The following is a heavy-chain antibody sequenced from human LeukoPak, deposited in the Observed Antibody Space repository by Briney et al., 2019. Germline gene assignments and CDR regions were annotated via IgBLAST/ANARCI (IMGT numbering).Heavy chain of an antibody. CDR2: ISSSSSTI. CDR3: ARVPRVTLNWFDP. CDR1: GFTFSSYS. V-gene: IGHV3-48*01. D-gene: IGHD4-17*01. Sequence: GGSLRLSCAASGFTFSSYSMNWVRQAPGKGLEWVSSISSSSSTIYYADSVKGRFTISRDNAKNSLYLQMNSLRAEDTAVYYCARVPRVTLNWFDPWGQGTLVTVSS. J-gene: IGHJ5*02.